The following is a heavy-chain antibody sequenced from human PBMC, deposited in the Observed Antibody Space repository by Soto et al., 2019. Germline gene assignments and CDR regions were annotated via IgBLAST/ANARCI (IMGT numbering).Heavy chain of an antibody. CDR1: GGSISSYY. Sequence: SETLSLTCTVSGGSISSYYWSWIRQPAGKGLEWIGRIYTSGSTNYNPSLKSRVTMSVDTSKNQFSLKLSSVTAADTAVYYCARGYGSGSYYNPYGMDVWGQGTTVTVSS. CDR3: ARGYGSGSYYNPYGMDV. V-gene: IGHV4-4*07. D-gene: IGHD3-10*01. J-gene: IGHJ6*02. CDR2: IYTSGST.